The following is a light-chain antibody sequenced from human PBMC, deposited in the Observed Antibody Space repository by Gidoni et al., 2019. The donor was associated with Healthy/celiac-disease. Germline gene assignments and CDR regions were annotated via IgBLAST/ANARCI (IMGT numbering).Light chain of an antibody. CDR2: GKN. V-gene: IGLV3-19*01. CDR1: SLRSYY. J-gene: IGLJ3*02. CDR3: NSRDSSGRV. Sequence: SSELTQYPAVSVALGPTVRITCQGDSLRSYYASWYQQKPGQAPVLVIDGKNNRPSGIPDRFSGASSGNTASLTITGAQAEDEADYYCNSRDSSGRVFGGGTKLTVL.